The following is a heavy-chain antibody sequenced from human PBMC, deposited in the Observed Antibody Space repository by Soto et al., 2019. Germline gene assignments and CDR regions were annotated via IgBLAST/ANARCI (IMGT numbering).Heavy chain of an antibody. CDR1: GGSISSYY. Sequence: SETLSLTCTVSGGSISSYYWSWIRQPPGKGLEWIGYIYYSGSTNYNPSLKSRVTISLDTSKNQFSLNLSSVTAADTAVYYCARSIAAAGTEFGYWGQGTLVTVSS. J-gene: IGHJ4*02. CDR3: ARSIAAAGTEFGY. D-gene: IGHD6-13*01. CDR2: IYYSGST. V-gene: IGHV4-59*01.